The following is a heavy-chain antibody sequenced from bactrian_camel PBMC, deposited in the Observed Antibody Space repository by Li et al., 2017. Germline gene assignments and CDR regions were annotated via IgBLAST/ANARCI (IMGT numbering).Heavy chain of an antibody. Sequence: HVQLVESGGGSVQAGGSPRLSCAASGRTYSKWCMGWFRQVPGKEREGIATIDSSGSTAYADSVKGRFTISKDNAKNTVYLQMSSLKNEDTGMCTCAATGFNYEGSCHIRAGFRYWGQGTQVTVS. CDR1: GRTYSKWC. V-gene: IGHV3S57*01. J-gene: IGHJ4*01. D-gene: IGHD6*01. CDR2: IDSSGST. CDR3: AATGFNYEGSCHIRAGFRY.